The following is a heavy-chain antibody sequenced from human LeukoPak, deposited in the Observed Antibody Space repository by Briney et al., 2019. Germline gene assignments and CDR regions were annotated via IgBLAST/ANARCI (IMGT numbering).Heavy chain of an antibody. D-gene: IGHD4-23*01. CDR1: GYSFTSYW. CDR3: ARRSYGGKNFDY. Sequence: GESLKISCKGSGYSFTSYWINWVRQMPGKGLEWMGIIYPGDSDTRYSPSFQAPVTISADKSINTAYPQWSSLTASDTAMYYCARRSYGGKNFDYWGQGTLVTVSS. CDR2: IYPGDSDT. V-gene: IGHV5-51*01. J-gene: IGHJ4*02.